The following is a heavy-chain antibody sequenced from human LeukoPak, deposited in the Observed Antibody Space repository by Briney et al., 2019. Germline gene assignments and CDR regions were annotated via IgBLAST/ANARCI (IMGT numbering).Heavy chain of an antibody. CDR3: ARAYEYGWFDP. Sequence: ASVKLSCKASGYTFTDYFLHWLRQAPGQGLEWMGWINPKTGATNYAQRFQGRVTMTRDTSITTGNMELNRLASDDTAVYYCARAYEYGWFDPWGQGTLVTVSS. V-gene: IGHV1-2*02. J-gene: IGHJ5*02. D-gene: IGHD3-16*01. CDR2: INPKTGAT. CDR1: GYTFTDYF.